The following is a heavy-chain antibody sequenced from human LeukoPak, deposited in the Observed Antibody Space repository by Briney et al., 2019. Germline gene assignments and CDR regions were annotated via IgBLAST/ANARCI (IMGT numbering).Heavy chain of an antibody. CDR2: IYYSGST. CDR3: ARQGVRGVPDY. Sequence: TSETLSLTCTVSGGSISSYYWSWIRQPPGKGLEWIGYIYYSGSTNYNPSLKSRVTISVDTSKNQFSLKLSSVTAADTAVYYCARQGVRGVPDYWGKGTLVTVSS. J-gene: IGHJ4*02. V-gene: IGHV4-59*08. CDR1: GGSISSYY. D-gene: IGHD3-10*01.